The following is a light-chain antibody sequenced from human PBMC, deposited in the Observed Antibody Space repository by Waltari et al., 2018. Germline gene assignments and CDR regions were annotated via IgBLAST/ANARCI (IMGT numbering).Light chain of an antibody. CDR1: QSVLYSSNNKNY. Sequence: EMTQSPDSLPVSLGERATINCKSSQSVLYSSNNKNYLAWFQQKPGQPPKLLIRWASTRDSGVPDRFSGSGSGTDVTLTISSLQAEDVAVYYCQQYLILPYTFGQGTKLEIK. CDR2: WAS. V-gene: IGKV4-1*01. CDR3: QQYLILPYT. J-gene: IGKJ2*01.